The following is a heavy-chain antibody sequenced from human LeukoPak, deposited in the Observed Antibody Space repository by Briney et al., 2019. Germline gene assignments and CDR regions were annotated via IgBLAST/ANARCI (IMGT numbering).Heavy chain of an antibody. D-gene: IGHD1-7*01. CDR2: ISWNSGSI. V-gene: IGHV3-9*01. CDR1: GFTFDDYA. Sequence: GRSLRLSCAASGFTFDDYAMHWVRQAPGKGLEWVSGISWNSGSIGYADSVKGRFTISRDNAKNSLYLQMNSLRAEDTALYYCAKDSGLLTGTTLHYYFDYWGQGTLVTVSS. CDR3: AKDSGLLTGTTLHYYFDY. J-gene: IGHJ4*02.